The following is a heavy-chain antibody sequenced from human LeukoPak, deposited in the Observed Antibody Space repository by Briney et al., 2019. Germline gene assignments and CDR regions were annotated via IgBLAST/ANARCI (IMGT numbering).Heavy chain of an antibody. Sequence: GGSLRLSCAASGFTFSSYAMSWVRQAPGKGLEWVSAISGSGGSTYYADPVKGRFTISRDNSKNTLYLQMNSLRAEDTAVYYCASRVTSGWYSDYWGQGTLVTVSS. CDR1: GFTFSSYA. CDR2: ISGSGGST. V-gene: IGHV3-23*01. D-gene: IGHD6-19*01. J-gene: IGHJ4*02. CDR3: ASRVTSGWYSDY.